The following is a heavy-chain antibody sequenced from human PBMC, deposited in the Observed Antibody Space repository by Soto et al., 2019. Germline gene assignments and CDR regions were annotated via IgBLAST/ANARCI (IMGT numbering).Heavy chain of an antibody. J-gene: IGHJ6*03. Sequence: SVKVSCKASGGTFSSYTISWVRQAPGQGLERMGRIIPILGIANYAQKFQGRVTITADKSTSTAYMELSSLRSEDTAVYYCARNAPGNYYYMDVWGKGTTVTVSS. CDR3: ARNAPGNYYYMDV. CDR1: GGTFSSYT. V-gene: IGHV1-69*02. D-gene: IGHD2-2*01. CDR2: IIPILGIA.